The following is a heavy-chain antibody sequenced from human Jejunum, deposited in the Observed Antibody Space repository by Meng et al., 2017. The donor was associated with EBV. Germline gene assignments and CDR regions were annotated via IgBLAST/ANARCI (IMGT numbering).Heavy chain of an antibody. J-gene: IGHJ4*02. D-gene: IGHD3-16*01. V-gene: IGHV3-30-3*01. CDR1: GFTFSGHA. CDR2: ISNDGNNK. Sequence: QVKLVESGGGVVQPGRSLRLSCAASGFTFSGHAMQWVRQAPGKGLKWVALISNDGNNKYYADSVKGRFTISRDNSKNTLYLQMNSLRVDDTALYYCTREWGADYWGQGTLVTVFS. CDR3: TREWGADY.